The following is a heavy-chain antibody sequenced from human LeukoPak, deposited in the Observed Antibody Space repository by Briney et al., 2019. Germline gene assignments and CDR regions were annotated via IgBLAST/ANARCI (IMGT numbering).Heavy chain of an antibody. CDR2: IIPILGIA. J-gene: IGHJ4*02. Sequence: ASVKVSCKASGGTFSSYAISWVRQAPGQGLEWMGGIIPILGIANNAQKLQGRVTITADKSTSTAYTELSSLRSENTAVYYCARERSQLWLLNYWGQGTLVTVSS. D-gene: IGHD5-18*01. V-gene: IGHV1-69*04. CDR3: ARERSQLWLLNY. CDR1: GGTFSSYA.